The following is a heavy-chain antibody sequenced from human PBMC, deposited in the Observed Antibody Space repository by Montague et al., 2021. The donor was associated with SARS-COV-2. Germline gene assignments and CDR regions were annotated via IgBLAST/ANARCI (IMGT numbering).Heavy chain of an antibody. CDR3: ARGGRQWLVIDPRYYFDY. D-gene: IGHD6-19*01. J-gene: IGHJ4*01. CDR1: GGSFSGYH. Sequence: SKTLSLTCAVYGGSFSGYHWSWIRQPPGKGLEWIGEINHSGSTNYNPSLKSRVTISVDTSKNQFSLKLSSVTAADTAVYYCARGGRQWLVIDPRYYFDYWGQGTLVTVSS. CDR2: INHSGST. V-gene: IGHV4-34*01.